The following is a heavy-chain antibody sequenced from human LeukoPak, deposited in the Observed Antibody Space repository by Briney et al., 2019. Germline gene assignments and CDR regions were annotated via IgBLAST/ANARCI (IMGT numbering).Heavy chain of an antibody. CDR1: GFTFSSYS. Sequence: GGSLRLSCAASGFTFSSYSMNWVRQAPGKGLGWVSSISSSSSYIYYADSVKGRFTISRDNAKNSLYLQMNNLRAEDTAVYYCARDVTDIVVVVAATDAFDIWGQGTMVTVSS. V-gene: IGHV3-21*01. CDR3: ARDVTDIVVVVAATDAFDI. D-gene: IGHD2-15*01. J-gene: IGHJ3*02. CDR2: ISSSSSYI.